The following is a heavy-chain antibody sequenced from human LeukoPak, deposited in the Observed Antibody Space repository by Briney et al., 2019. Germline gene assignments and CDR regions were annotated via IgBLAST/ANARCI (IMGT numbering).Heavy chain of an antibody. CDR3: VREGPRGLAFDI. V-gene: IGHV3-23*01. CDR1: GFTFSSYA. Sequence: GGSLRLSCAASGFTFSSYAMSWVRQAPGKGLEWVSAISGSGGSTYYADSVKGRFTISRDNSKNALYLQMNGLRVEDTAVYYCVREGPRGLAFDIWGQGTMVTVSS. CDR2: ISGSGGST. D-gene: IGHD3/OR15-3a*01. J-gene: IGHJ3*02.